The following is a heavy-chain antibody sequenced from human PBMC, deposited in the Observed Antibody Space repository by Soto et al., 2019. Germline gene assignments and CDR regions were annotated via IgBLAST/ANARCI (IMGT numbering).Heavy chain of an antibody. Sequence: QVQLQESGPGLVKPSQTLSLTCVVSGGSISSGGYYWTWIRQHPGKGLEWIGYIYYTGSTYYNPSLTSRVTISVDTSKNLFSLKLSSVTAADTAVYYCARRAGNWFDPCGQGTLVTVSS. CDR1: GGSISSGGYY. CDR3: ARRAGNWFDP. V-gene: IGHV4-31*11. J-gene: IGHJ5*02. CDR2: IYYTGST.